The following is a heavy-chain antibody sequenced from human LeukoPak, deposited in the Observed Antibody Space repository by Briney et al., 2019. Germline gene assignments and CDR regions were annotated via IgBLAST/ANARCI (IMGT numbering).Heavy chain of an antibody. D-gene: IGHD2-2*01. CDR1: GGSFSGHY. Sequence: PSETLSLTCAVYGGSFSGHYWTWIRQPPGKGLEWIGEVNHGGSANYNPSLKSRVTISVDTSNNQFSLKLNSVTAADTAVYYCARRTDCSTISCYLIGWFDPWGQGTLVTVSS. V-gene: IGHV4-34*01. CDR2: VNHGGSA. J-gene: IGHJ5*02. CDR3: ARRTDCSTISCYLIGWFDP.